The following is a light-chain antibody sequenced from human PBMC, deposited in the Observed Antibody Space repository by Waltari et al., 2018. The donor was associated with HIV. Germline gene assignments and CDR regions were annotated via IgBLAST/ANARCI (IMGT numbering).Light chain of an antibody. CDR1: SSDIGGYNF. V-gene: IGLV2-14*03. Sequence: QSALTQPASVSGFPGQSITISCTGTSSDIGGYNFVSRYQQHPGEAPKLMIYEFNNRPTVVSYRFAASKPDNTASLTIAVLQAEDDADYYCSSYTSSGTCVFGGVTKLLVL. CDR2: EFN. CDR3: SSYTSSGTCV. J-gene: IGLJ3*02.